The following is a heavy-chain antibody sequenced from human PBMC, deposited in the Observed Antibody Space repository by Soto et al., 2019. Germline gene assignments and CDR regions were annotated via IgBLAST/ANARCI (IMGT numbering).Heavy chain of an antibody. J-gene: IGHJ3*01. CDR3: ARGGLYGDLPGWFADAFDL. CDR1: GFAFSSYN. D-gene: IGHD4-17*01. CDR2: ISPTGTFV. Sequence: VQLVESGGGLVKPGGSLRLSCAASGFAFSSYNMNWVRQAPGKGLEWVSSISPTGTFVNSSDSLKDRFTISRDNAEKSLFIQVDSLRDEDTAVYYCARGGLYGDLPGWFADAFDLWGQGTMVTVSS. V-gene: IGHV3-21*01.